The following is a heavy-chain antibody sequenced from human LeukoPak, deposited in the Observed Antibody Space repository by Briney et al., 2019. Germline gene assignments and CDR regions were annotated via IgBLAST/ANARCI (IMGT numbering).Heavy chain of an antibody. Sequence: ASVKVSCKASGYTFTSYGISWVRQAPGQGLEWMGWISAYNGNTNYAQKLQGRVTMTTDKSTSTAYMQLRSLRSDDTAVYYCARDRAGDYVWGSYRNFDYWGQGTLVTVSS. CDR1: GYTFTSYG. CDR3: ARDRAGDYVWGSYRNFDY. CDR2: ISAYNGNT. V-gene: IGHV1-18*01. J-gene: IGHJ4*02. D-gene: IGHD3-16*02.